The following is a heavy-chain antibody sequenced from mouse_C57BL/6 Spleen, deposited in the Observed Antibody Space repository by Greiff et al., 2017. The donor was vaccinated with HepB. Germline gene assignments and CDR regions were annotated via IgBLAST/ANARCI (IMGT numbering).Heavy chain of an antibody. Sequence: VQLQQSGPELVKPGASVKISCKASGYTFTDYYINWVKQRPGQGLEWIGWIFPGSGSTYYNEKFKGKATLTVDKSSSTAYMLLSSLTSEDSAVYFCAREDALLLRGTWFAYWGQGTLVTVSA. CDR2: IFPGSGST. D-gene: IGHD1-1*01. CDR1: GYTFTDYY. J-gene: IGHJ3*01. V-gene: IGHV1-75*01. CDR3: AREDALLLRGTWFAY.